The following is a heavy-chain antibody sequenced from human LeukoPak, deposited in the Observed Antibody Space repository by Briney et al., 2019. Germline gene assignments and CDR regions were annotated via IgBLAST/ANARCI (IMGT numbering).Heavy chain of an antibody. CDR2: ISGSGGST. Sequence: GGSLRLSCAASGFTFSSYAMSWVRQAPGKGLEWVSAISGSGGSTYYADSVKGRFTITRDNAKNSLYLQMNSLRAEDTAVYYCARGGNSGYIFYFDYWGQGTLVTVSS. CDR3: ARGGNSGYIFYFDY. J-gene: IGHJ4*02. V-gene: IGHV3-23*01. D-gene: IGHD3-22*01. CDR1: GFTFSSYA.